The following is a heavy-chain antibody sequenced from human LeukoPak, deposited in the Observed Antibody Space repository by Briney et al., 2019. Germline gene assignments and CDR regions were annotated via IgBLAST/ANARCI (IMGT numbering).Heavy chain of an antibody. V-gene: IGHV4-30-2*01. D-gene: IGHD2-15*01. CDR1: GGSISSGGYS. CDR2: IYHSGST. J-gene: IGHJ4*02. Sequence: PSRTLSLTCAVSGGSISSGGYSWSWIRQPPGKGLEWIGYIYHSGSTYYNPSLKSRVTISVDRSKNQFSLKLSSVTAADTAVYYCARSSPCSGGSCLGYYFDYWGQGTLVTVSS. CDR3: ARSSPCSGGSCLGYYFDY.